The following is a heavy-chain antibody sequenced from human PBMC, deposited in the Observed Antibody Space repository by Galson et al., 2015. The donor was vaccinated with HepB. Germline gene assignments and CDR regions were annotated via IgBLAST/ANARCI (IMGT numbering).Heavy chain of an antibody. D-gene: IGHD2-15*01. CDR1: GGSFSGYY. J-gene: IGHJ3*02. Sequence: ETLSLTCAVYGGSFSGYYWSWIRQPPGKGLEWIGEINHSGSTNYNPSLKSRVTISVDTSKNQFSLKLSSVTAADTAVYYCAREALSGGSCYPCAFDIWGQGTMVTVSS. V-gene: IGHV4-34*01. CDR3: AREALSGGSCYPCAFDI. CDR2: INHSGST.